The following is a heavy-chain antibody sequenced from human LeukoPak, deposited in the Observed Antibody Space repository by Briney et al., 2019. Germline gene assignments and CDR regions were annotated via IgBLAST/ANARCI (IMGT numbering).Heavy chain of an antibody. V-gene: IGHV4-59*01. D-gene: IGHD3-3*01. CDR3: ARELRFLEWLLSTGPSNAFDI. CDR2: IYYSGST. CDR1: GGSISSYY. J-gene: IGHJ3*02. Sequence: SSETLSLTCTVSGGSISSYYWSWIRQPPGKGLEWIGYIYYSGSTNYNPPLKSRVTISVDTSKNQFSLKVSSVTAADTAVYYCARELRFLEWLLSTGPSNAFDIWGQGTMVTVSS.